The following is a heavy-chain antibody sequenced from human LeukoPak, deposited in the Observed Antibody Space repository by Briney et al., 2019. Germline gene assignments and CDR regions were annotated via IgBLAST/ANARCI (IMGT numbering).Heavy chain of an antibody. CDR2: INHSGST. CDR1: GGSFSGYY. J-gene: IGHJ4*02. Sequence: SETLSLTCAVYGGSFSGYYWSWIRQPPGKGLEWIGEINHSGSTNYNPSLKSRVTISVDTSKNQFSLKLSSVTAADTAVYYCARHVLRDYVWGSYRQYYFDYWGQGTLVTVSS. D-gene: IGHD3-16*02. V-gene: IGHV4-34*01. CDR3: ARHVLRDYVWGSYRQYYFDY.